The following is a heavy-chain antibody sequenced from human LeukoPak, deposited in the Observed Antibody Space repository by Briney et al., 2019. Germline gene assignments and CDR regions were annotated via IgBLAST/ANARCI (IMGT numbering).Heavy chain of an antibody. J-gene: IGHJ5*02. Sequence: GGSLRLSCAASGFTFSDYYMSWVRQAPGKGLEWVANIKQDGSEKYYVDSVKGRFTISRDNAKNSLYLQMNSLRAEDTAVYYCARGLQSAVAGTRWFDPWGQGTLVTVSS. CDR1: GFTFSDYY. V-gene: IGHV3-7*05. CDR3: ARGLQSAVAGTRWFDP. D-gene: IGHD6-19*01. CDR2: IKQDGSEK.